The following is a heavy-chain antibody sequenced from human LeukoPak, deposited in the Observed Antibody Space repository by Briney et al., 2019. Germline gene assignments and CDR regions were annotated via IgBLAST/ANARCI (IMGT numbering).Heavy chain of an antibody. CDR2: ISAYNGNT. J-gene: IGHJ4*02. V-gene: IGHV1-18*01. CDR1: GYTFTSYG. CDR3: AAHVYGDYPYYFDY. D-gene: IGHD4-17*01. Sequence: GASVKVSCKASGYTFTSYGISWVRQAPGQGLEWMGWISAYNGNTNYAQKLQGRVTMTTDTSTSTAYMELRSLRSDDTAVYYCAAHVYGDYPYYFDYWGQGTLVTVSS.